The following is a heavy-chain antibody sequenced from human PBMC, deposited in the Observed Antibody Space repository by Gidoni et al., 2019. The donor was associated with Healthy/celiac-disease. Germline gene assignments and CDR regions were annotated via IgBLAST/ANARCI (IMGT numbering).Heavy chain of an antibody. CDR1: GGSCSGYY. V-gene: IGHV4-34*01. Sequence: QVQLQPWGAGLLKPSETLSLTCAVYGGSCSGYYWSWIRQPPGKGLEWIGGVNHSGSTNYNPSLKRRVTIAVDTSKNQFSLKLSAVTAADTAVDYCARGPRGWLLPRPFDPWCQGTLVTVSS. D-gene: IGHD3-22*01. CDR2: VNHSGST. J-gene: IGHJ5*02. CDR3: ARGPRGWLLPRPFDP.